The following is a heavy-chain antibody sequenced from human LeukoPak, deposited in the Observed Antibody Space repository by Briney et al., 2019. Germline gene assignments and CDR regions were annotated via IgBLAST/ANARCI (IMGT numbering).Heavy chain of an antibody. CDR1: GYTFTAYY. CDR3: ARDPTPYCSGGSCPFDY. J-gene: IGHJ4*02. D-gene: IGHD2-15*01. Sequence: ASVKVSCKASGYTFTAYYMHWVRQAPGQGLEWMGWINPNSGGTNYAQKFQGRVTMTRDTSISTAYMELSRLRSDDTAVYYCARDPTPYCSGGSCPFDYWGQGTLVTVSS. V-gene: IGHV1-2*02. CDR2: INPNSGGT.